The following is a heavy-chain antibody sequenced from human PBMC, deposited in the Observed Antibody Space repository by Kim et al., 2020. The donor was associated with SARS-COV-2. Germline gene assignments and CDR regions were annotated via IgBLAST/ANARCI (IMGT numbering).Heavy chain of an antibody. D-gene: IGHD3-16*02. V-gene: IGHV3-13*01. CDR1: GFTVSTYD. J-gene: IGHJ6*02. CDR3: TRDGPPVRVRTYYYYFYGMDV. Sequence: GGSLRLSCAASGFTVSTYDMHWVRQVTGKGLEWVSSITPSGDKFYSGSVEGRFIISREDGRNSLYLQMNSLRAGDTALYYCTRDGPPVRVRTYYYYFYGMDVWGQGTTVSVSS. CDR2: ITPSGDK.